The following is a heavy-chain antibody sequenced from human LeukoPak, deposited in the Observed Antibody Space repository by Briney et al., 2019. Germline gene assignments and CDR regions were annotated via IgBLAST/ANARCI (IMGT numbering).Heavy chain of an antibody. CDR3: ARMYYYDSSGYYYNWFDP. V-gene: IGHV4-39*07. D-gene: IGHD3-22*01. CDR1: GGSISSNSYY. Sequence: SETLSLTCTVSGGSISSNSYYWGWIRQPPGKGLEWIGSIYYSGSTYYNPSLKSRVTISVDTSKNQFSLKLSSVTAADTAVYYCARMYYYDSSGYYYNWFDPWGQGTLVTVSS. J-gene: IGHJ5*02. CDR2: IYYSGST.